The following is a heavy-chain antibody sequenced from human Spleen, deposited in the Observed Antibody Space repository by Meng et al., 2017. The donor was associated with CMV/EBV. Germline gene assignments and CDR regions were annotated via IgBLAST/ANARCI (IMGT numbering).Heavy chain of an antibody. Sequence: GESLKISCAASGFTFDDYAMHWVRQAPGKGLEWVSLISWDGGSTYYADSVKGRFTISRDNSKDSLYLQMNSLRTEDTAFYYCAKAAYCGGECYPAHWGQGTLVTVSS. J-gene: IGHJ4*02. CDR1: GFTFDDYA. V-gene: IGHV3-43*01. D-gene: IGHD2-21*01. CDR3: AKAAYCGGECYPAH. CDR2: ISWDGGST.